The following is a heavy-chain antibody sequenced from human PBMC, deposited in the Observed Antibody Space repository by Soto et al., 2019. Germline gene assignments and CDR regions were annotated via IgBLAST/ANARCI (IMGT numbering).Heavy chain of an antibody. CDR1: GFSLSTSGVG. J-gene: IGHJ4*02. CDR2: IYWDDDK. V-gene: IGHV2-5*02. Sequence: QITLKESGPTLVKPTQTLTLTCTFSGFSLSTSGVGVGWIRQPPGKALEWLALIYWDDDKRYSPSLKSRLTIPQDTSKNQVVLTMTNMDPVDTATYYCAHRRGSWSYYGDFDYWGQGTLVTVSS. D-gene: IGHD1-26*01. CDR3: AHRRGSWSYYGDFDY.